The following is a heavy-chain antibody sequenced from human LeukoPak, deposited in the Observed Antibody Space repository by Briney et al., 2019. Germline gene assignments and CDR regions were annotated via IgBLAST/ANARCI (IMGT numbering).Heavy chain of an antibody. V-gene: IGHV1-69*04. Sequence: SVKVSCKASGGTFSSYAISWVRQAPGQGLEWMGRIIPILGIANYAQKCQGRVTITADKSTSTAYMELSSLRSGDTAVYYCARVGLYGMDVWGQGTTVTVSS. CDR3: ARVGLYGMDV. CDR1: GGTFSSYA. J-gene: IGHJ6*02. CDR2: IIPILGIA.